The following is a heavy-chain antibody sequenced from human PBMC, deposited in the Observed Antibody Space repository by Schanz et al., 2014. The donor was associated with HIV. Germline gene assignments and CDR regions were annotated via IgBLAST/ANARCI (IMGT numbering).Heavy chain of an antibody. CDR3: AREDGWFGDIYYFGLDV. CDR1: GFTFSSYS. J-gene: IGHJ6*02. Sequence: VQVVESGGGVVQPGRSLRLSCAASGFTFSSYSMNWVRQAPGKGLEWVSSIDSSSSYKYYADSVKGRFTISRDNAKNSLYLQMNTLRAEDTAVYYCAREDGWFGDIYYFGLDVWGRGTTVTVSS. V-gene: IGHV3-21*01. CDR2: IDSSSSYK. D-gene: IGHD3-10*01.